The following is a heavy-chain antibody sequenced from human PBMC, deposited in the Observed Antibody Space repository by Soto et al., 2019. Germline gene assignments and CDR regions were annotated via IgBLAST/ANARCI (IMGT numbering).Heavy chain of an antibody. CDR1: GYSFTSYY. J-gene: IGHJ4*02. D-gene: IGHD3-10*01. V-gene: IGHV1-46*01. Sequence: ASVKVSCKASGYSFTSYYMHWVRQAPGQGLEWMGIINPSGGSTTYAQKFQGRFTMARDTSATTVYMELSSLRSEDTAVYYCARVPGSGSYYRLSYFDYWGQGTLVTVSS. CDR2: INPSGGST. CDR3: ARVPGSGSYYRLSYFDY.